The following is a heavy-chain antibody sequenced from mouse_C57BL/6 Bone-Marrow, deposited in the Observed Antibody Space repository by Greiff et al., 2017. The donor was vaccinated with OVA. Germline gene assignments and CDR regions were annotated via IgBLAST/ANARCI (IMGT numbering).Heavy chain of an antibody. D-gene: IGHD1-1*01. CDR3: ARYYGSSFYFDY. J-gene: IGHJ2*01. CDR2: IYPGSGNT. Sequence: QVQLQQSGAELARPGASVKLSCKASGYTFTSYGISWVKQRPGQGLEWIGEIYPGSGNTYYNEKFKGKATLTADKSSSTAYMEIRSLTSEDSAVYFCARYYGSSFYFDYWGQGTTLTVSS. CDR1: GYTFTSYG. V-gene: IGHV1-81*01.